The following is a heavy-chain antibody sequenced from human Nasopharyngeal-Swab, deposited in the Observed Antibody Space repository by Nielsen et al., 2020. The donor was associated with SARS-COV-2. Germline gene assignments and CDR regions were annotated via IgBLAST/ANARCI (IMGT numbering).Heavy chain of an antibody. CDR1: GYSFTSYW. CDR3: ARRYCSGGSCYGINWFDP. J-gene: IGHJ5*02. CDR2: IYPGDSDT. V-gene: IGHV5-51*01. D-gene: IGHD2-15*01. Sequence: GESLKISCKGSGYSFTSYWIGWVRQTPGKGLEWMGIIYPGDSDTRYSPSFQGQVTISADKSISTAYLQWSSLKASDTAMYYCARRYCSGGSCYGINWFDPWGQGTLVTVSS.